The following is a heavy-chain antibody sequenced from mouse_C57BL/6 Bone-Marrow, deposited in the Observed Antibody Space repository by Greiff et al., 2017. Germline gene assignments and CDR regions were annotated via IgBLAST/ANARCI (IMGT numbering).Heavy chain of an antibody. J-gene: IGHJ2*01. CDR1: GYTFTSYW. Sequence: VQLQQPGAELVRPGSSVKLSCKASGYTFTSYWMDWVKQRPGQGLEWIGNIYPSDSETHYNQKFKDKATLTVDKSSSTAYMQLSSLTSEDSAVCYSARGDYGCGFDYWGKGTTLTVSS. CDR2: IYPSDSET. CDR3: ARGDYGCGFDY. D-gene: IGHD1-1*01. V-gene: IGHV1-61*01.